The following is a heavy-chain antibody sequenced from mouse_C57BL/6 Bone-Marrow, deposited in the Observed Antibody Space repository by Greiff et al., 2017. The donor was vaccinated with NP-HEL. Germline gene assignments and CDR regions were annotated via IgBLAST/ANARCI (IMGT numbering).Heavy chain of an antibody. V-gene: IGHV1-81*01. CDR1: GYTFTSYG. CDR2: IYPRSGNT. Sequence: VQLQQSGAELARPGASVKLSCKASGYTFTSYGISWVKQRTGQGLEWIGEIYPRSGNTYYNEKFKGKATLTADKSFSTAYMELRSLTSEDSAVYFCARENYYGSIYDYWGQGTTLTVSS. CDR3: ARENYYGSIYDY. J-gene: IGHJ2*01. D-gene: IGHD1-1*01.